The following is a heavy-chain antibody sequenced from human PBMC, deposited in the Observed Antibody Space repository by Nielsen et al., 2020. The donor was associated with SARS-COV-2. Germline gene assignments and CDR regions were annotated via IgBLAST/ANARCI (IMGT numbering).Heavy chain of an antibody. Sequence: GESLKISCAASGFTFSSYSMNWVRQAPGKGLEWVSYISSSSSIMYYPDSVKGRFTISRDNAKNSLYLQMNGLRAEDTAVYYCARDLELLTNYYALDYWGQGTLVTVSS. V-gene: IGHV3-48*01. CDR2: ISSSSSIM. D-gene: IGHD3-9*01. J-gene: IGHJ4*02. CDR3: ARDLELLTNYYALDY. CDR1: GFTFSSYS.